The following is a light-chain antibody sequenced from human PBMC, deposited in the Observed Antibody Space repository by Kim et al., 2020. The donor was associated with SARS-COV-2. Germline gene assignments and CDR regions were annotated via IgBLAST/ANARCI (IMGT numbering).Light chain of an antibody. CDR2: DVY. CDR1: SSDVGGYNY. Sequence: QSALTQPRSVSGSPGQSVTISCTGTSSDVGGYNYVSWYQHHPGKAPKLMVYDVYRRPSRVPDRFFGSKSGNTASLTISGLQAEDEADYYCCSYAGIYGVFGGGTKLTVL. J-gene: IGLJ2*01. CDR3: CSYAGIYGV. V-gene: IGLV2-11*01.